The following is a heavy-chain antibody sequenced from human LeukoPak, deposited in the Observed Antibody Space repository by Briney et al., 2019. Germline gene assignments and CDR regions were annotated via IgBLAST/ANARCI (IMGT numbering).Heavy chain of an antibody. V-gene: IGHV3-33*01. J-gene: IGHJ4*02. D-gene: IGHD2-15*01. CDR1: GFTFSSYG. CDR2: IWYDGSNK. CDR3: ARDCSGGGSCYDY. Sequence: HPGRSLRLSCAASGFTFSSYGMPWVRQAPGKGLEWVAVIWYDGSNKYYADSVKGRSTISRDNSKNTLYLQMNSLRAEDTAVYYCARDCSGGGSCYDYWGQGTLVTVSS.